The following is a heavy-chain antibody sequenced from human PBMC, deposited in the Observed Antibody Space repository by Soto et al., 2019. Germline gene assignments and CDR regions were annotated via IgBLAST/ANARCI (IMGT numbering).Heavy chain of an antibody. J-gene: IGHJ6*03. D-gene: IGHD6-6*01. CDR3: ARQRVYYYMDV. V-gene: IGHV4-39*01. Sequence: SETLSLTCTVSGGSISSSSYYWGWIRQPPGKGLEWIGSIHYSGSTYYNPSLKSRVTISVDTSKNQFSLKLSSVTTADTAVYYCARQRVYYYMDVWGKGTTVTVSS. CDR1: GGSISSSSYY. CDR2: IHYSGST.